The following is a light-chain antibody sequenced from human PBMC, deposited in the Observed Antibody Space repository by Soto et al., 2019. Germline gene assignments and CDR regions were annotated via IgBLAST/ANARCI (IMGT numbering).Light chain of an antibody. CDR3: SSYTYSGTLVV. CDR2: EIS. CDR1: SNDVGDYHY. J-gene: IGLJ3*02. V-gene: IGLV2-14*01. Sequence: QSALTQPASVSGSPGQSITISCTGTSNDVGDYHYVSWYQQYPGKAPNLIIYEISHRPSGVSNRFSGSKSGNTASLTISGLQAEDEADYYCSSYTYSGTLVVFGGGTKLTVL.